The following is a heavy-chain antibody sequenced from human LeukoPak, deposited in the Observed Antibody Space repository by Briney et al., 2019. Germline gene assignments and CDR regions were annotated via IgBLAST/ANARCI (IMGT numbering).Heavy chain of an antibody. CDR2: INPNSGGT. CDR1: GYTFTGYY. V-gene: IGHV1-2*02. D-gene: IGHD3-3*01. CDR3: ARPYYDFWSGYSGSVDAFDI. J-gene: IGHJ3*02. Sequence: ASVKVSCKASGYTFTGYYMHWVRQAPGQGLEWMGWINPNSGGTNYAQKLQGRVTMTRDTSISTAYMELSRLRSDDTAVYYCARPYYDFWSGYSGSVDAFDIWGQGTMVTVSS.